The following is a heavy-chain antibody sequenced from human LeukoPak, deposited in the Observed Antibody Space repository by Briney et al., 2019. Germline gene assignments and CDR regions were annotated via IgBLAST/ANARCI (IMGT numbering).Heavy chain of an antibody. CDR1: GGSISDYY. CDR3: ARSALTWFDP. V-gene: IGHV4-59*01. Sequence: SETLSLTCTISGGSISDYYWSWIRQPPGKGLEWIGYIFYSGNTNYNPSLQSRVTMSVDTSMNQFSLTLYFVTAADTAVYYCARSALTWFDPWGQGTLVTVSS. CDR2: IFYSGNT. J-gene: IGHJ5*02.